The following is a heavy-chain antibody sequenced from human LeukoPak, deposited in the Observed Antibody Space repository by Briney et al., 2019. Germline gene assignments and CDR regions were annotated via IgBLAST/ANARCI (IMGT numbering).Heavy chain of an antibody. CDR3: ARDYYGSGGFNDY. J-gene: IGHJ4*02. V-gene: IGHV3-21*04. Sequence: GGSLRLSCAASGFTSSSYSMNWVRQAPGKGLEWVSSISSSSSYIYYADSVKGRFTISRDNAKNSLYLQMNSLRAEDTALYYCARDYYGSGGFNDYWGQGTLVTVSS. CDR1: GFTSSSYS. D-gene: IGHD3-10*01. CDR2: ISSSSSYI.